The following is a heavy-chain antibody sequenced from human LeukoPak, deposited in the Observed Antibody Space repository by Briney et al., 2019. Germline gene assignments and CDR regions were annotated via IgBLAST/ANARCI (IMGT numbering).Heavy chain of an antibody. CDR1: GFTFSNYG. J-gene: IGHJ6*02. Sequence: GGSLRLSCEASGFTFSNYGMHWVRQAPGKGPEWVALISYDGVNKYYADSVKGRFTISRDNSKNTLYLRMNSLRVEDTALYYCAKLRELVTYYYYYGLDVWGQGTTVTVSS. CDR3: AKLRELVTYYYYYGLDV. CDR2: ISYDGVNK. D-gene: IGHD1-1*01. V-gene: IGHV3-30*18.